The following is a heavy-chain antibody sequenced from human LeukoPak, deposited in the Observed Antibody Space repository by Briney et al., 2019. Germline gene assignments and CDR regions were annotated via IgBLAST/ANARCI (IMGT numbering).Heavy chain of an antibody. CDR2: IWFDGKNE. Sequence: GVSLRLSCAASGFTFSSYAMSWVRQAPGKGLEWVADIWFDGKNEHFADSVKGRFTISRDNSKNTMYLQINSLRAEDTAVYYCARDRHCANGVCHSSAGMDVWGQGTTVTVSS. V-gene: IGHV3-33*08. CDR1: GFTFSSYA. CDR3: ARDRHCANGVCHSSAGMDV. D-gene: IGHD2-8*01. J-gene: IGHJ6*02.